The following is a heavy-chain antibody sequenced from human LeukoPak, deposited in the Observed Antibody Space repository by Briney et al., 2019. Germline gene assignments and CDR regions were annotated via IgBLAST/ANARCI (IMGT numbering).Heavy chain of an antibody. Sequence: SETLSLTCAVYGGSLSGYYWSWIRQSPEKGLEWIAEINHSGNINYNASLQSRLTISVDTSKSQFSLRLRSVTAADTVVYYCARGRGFAAAGGYYMDVWGKGTTVTVSS. CDR1: GGSLSGYY. CDR2: INHSGNI. V-gene: IGHV4-34*01. D-gene: IGHD6-13*01. CDR3: ARGRGFAAAGGYYMDV. J-gene: IGHJ6*03.